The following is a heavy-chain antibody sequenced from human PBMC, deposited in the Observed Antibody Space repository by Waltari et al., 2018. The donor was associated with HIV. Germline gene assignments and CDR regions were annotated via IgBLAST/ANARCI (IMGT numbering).Heavy chain of an antibody. J-gene: IGHJ4*02. CDR2: ISSSSSNI. CDR3: ATLVSSGWYYFDY. V-gene: IGHV3-21*01. Sequence: EVQLVESGGGLVKPGGSLRLSCAASGFTFSSYSMNWVRRAPGKGLEWVSSISSSSSNINYADSVKGRFTISRDNAKNSLYLQMNSLRAEDTAVYYCATLVSSGWYYFDYWGQGTLVTVSS. D-gene: IGHD6-19*01. CDR1: GFTFSSYS.